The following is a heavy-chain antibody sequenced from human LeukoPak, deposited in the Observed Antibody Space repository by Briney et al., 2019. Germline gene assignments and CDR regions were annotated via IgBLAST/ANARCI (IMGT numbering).Heavy chain of an antibody. V-gene: IGHV4-4*07. Sequence: SETLSLTCTVSGGSISNYYWSWIRRSAGKGLEWIGRIYAGGTANYNPSLKSRVTMSGDTSKNQLSLKLSSVTAADTAVYYCARDDGSGSYPLDYWGQGTLVTVSS. D-gene: IGHD3-10*01. J-gene: IGHJ4*02. CDR1: GGSISNYY. CDR3: ARDDGSGSYPLDY. CDR2: IYAGGTA.